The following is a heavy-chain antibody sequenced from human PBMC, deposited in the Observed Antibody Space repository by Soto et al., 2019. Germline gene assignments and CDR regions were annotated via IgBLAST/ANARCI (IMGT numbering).Heavy chain of an antibody. V-gene: IGHV3-53*02. D-gene: IGHD3-16*01. CDR2: IYAGGST. J-gene: IGHJ4*02. Sequence: EVQLVETGGGLIQPGGSLRLSCAASGFTVSSNYMSWVRQAPGKGLEWVSTIYAGGSTYYADSVKGRFTISRDNSKNTVYFQMNSLRVEDTAVYFCARVMIYGSNHFDYWGQGTLVTVSS. CDR1: GFTVSSNY. CDR3: ARVMIYGSNHFDY.